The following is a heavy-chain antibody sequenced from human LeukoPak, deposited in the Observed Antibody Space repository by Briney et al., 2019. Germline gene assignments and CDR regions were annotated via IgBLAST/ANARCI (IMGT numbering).Heavy chain of an antibody. D-gene: IGHD2-2*01. J-gene: IGHJ2*01. CDR1: GGSISSYY. CDR3: ARVRQSCSSTSCYFWYFDL. Sequence: SETLSLTCTVSGGSISSYYWSWLRQPPGKGLEWIGYIYYSGSTNYNPSLKSRVTISVDTSKNQFSLKLSSVTAADTAVYYCARVRQSCSSTSCYFWYFDLWGRGTLVTVSS. CDR2: IYYSGST. V-gene: IGHV4-59*01.